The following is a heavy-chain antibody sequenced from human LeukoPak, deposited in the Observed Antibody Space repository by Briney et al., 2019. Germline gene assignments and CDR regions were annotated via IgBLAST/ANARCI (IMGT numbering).Heavy chain of an antibody. CDR3: ARVELAYCSSTSCFHLYYYYYYMDV. J-gene: IGHJ6*03. CDR2: ISYDERTT. CDR1: GFTFSSYS. Sequence: SGGSLRLSCAASGFTFSSYSMNWVRQAPGKGLEWVAVISYDERTTYYADSVKGRFTISRDNAKNSLYLQMNSLRAEDTAVYYCARVELAYCSSTSCFHLYYYYYYMDVWGKGTTVTVSS. V-gene: IGHV3-30*03. D-gene: IGHD2-2*01.